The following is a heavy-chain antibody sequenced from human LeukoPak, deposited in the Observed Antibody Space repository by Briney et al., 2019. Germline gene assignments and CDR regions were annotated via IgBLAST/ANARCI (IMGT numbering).Heavy chain of an antibody. J-gene: IGHJ3*02. CDR1: GGSISSYY. CDR2: IYTSGST. Sequence: SETLSLTCTVSGGSISSYYWSWIRQPVGKGLERTGRIYTSGSTNYNPSLKSRVTMSVDTSKNQFSLKLSSVTAADTAVYYCARGFDIVVVPAAISAFDIWGQGTMVTVSS. D-gene: IGHD2-2*01. CDR3: ARGFDIVVVPAAISAFDI. V-gene: IGHV4-4*07.